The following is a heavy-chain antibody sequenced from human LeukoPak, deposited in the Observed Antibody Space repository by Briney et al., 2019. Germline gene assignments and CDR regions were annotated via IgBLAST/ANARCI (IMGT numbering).Heavy chain of an antibody. V-gene: IGHV3-20*04. D-gene: IGHD3-10*02. CDR2: INWNGAST. J-gene: IGHJ3*02. CDR3: ARDMLLGDAFDI. Sequence: PGGSLTLSCAVSGFTFDDYAINWVRQAPGKGLEWVSNINWNGASTGYGDSVKGRFTISRDNAKNSVSLQMNSLRPDDTALYYRARDMLLGDAFDIWGQGTMVIVSS. CDR1: GFTFDDYA.